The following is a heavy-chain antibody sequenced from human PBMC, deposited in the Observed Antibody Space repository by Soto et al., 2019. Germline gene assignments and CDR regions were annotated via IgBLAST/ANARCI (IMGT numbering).Heavy chain of an antibody. J-gene: IGHJ6*02. CDR3: AKGRPSLGGTGRGAMDV. D-gene: IGHD3-16*01. V-gene: IGHV1-2*02. CDR2: INPNSGGT. Sequence: SVKVSCKASGYTFTGKYMHWVRQAPGQGLEWMGWINPNSGGTNYAQKFQGRVTMTRDTSISTAYMELSRLRSDDTAVYYCAKGRPSLGGTGRGAMDVWGQGTTVTVSS. CDR1: GYTFTGKY.